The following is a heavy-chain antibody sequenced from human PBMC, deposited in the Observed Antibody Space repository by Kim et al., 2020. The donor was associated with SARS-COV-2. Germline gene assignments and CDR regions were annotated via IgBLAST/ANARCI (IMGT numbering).Heavy chain of an antibody. V-gene: IGHV4-59*13. J-gene: IGHJ4*02. CDR1: GGSISSYY. CDR3: ARGSYSSGWYY. D-gene: IGHD6-19*01. Sequence: SETLSLTCTVSGGSISSYYWSWIRQPPGKGLDWMGYIYNSGSTNHNPPPKSRVTIPVDTSKNQFPLKLSSGTAADTAVYYCARGSYSSGWYYWGQGTLVTVSS. CDR2: IYNSGST.